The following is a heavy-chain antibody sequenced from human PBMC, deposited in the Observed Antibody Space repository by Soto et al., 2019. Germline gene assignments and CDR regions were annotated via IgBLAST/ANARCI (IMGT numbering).Heavy chain of an antibody. CDR2: ISWNSGSI. J-gene: IGHJ3*02. CDR3: ASSVRYSGYQAGGFDI. CDR1: GFTFDDYA. D-gene: IGHD5-12*01. V-gene: IGHV3-9*01. Sequence: GGSLRLSCAASGFTFDDYAMHWVRQAPGKGLEWVSGISWNSGSIGYADSVKGRFTISRDNAKNSLYLKMNSLRAEDTAVYYWASSVRYSGYQAGGFDIWGQGTMVTVSS.